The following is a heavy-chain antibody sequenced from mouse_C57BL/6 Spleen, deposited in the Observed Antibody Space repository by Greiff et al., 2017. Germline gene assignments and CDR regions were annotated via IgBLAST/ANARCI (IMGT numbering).Heavy chain of an antibody. CDR2: ISDGGSYT. J-gene: IGHJ3*01. D-gene: IGHD4-1*01. V-gene: IGHV5-4*03. Sequence: EVKVVESGGGLVKPGGSLKLSCAASGFTFSSYAMSWVRQTPEKRLEWVATISDGGSYTYYPDNVKGRFTISRDNAKNNLYLQMSHLKSEDTAMYYCARASLLTGPWFAYWGQGTLVTVSA. CDR1: GFTFSSYA. CDR3: ARASLLTGPWFAY.